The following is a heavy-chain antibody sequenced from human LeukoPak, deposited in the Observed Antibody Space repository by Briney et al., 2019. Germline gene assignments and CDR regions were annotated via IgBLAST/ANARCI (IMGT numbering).Heavy chain of an antibody. CDR1: GYSFTTYW. J-gene: IGHJ6*02. Sequence: GESLKISCKGSGYSFTTYWIGWVRQMPGKGLEWMGIIYPGDSDTRYSPSFQGQVTISADKSISTAYLQWSSLKASDTAMYYCARLLTYYDFWSGYSDYYYYGMDVWGQGTTVTVSS. CDR3: ARLLTYYDFWSGYSDYYYYGMDV. D-gene: IGHD3-3*01. CDR2: IYPGDSDT. V-gene: IGHV5-51*01.